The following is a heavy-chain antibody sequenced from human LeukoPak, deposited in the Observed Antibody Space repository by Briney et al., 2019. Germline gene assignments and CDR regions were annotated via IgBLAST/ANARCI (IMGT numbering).Heavy chain of an antibody. Sequence: SVKVSCKASGGTFSSYAISWVRQAPGQGLEWMGGIIPIFGTANYAQKFQGRVTITADESTSTAHMELSSLRSEDTAVYYCARDLHPSDWLYFEYAFDIWGQGTMVTVSS. CDR3: ARDLHPSDWLYFEYAFDI. CDR2: IIPIFGTA. V-gene: IGHV1-69*01. CDR1: GGTFSSYA. D-gene: IGHD3-9*01. J-gene: IGHJ3*02.